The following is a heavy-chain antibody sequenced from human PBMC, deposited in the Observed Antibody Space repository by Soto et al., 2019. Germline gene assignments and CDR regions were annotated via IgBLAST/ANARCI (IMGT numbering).Heavy chain of an antibody. V-gene: IGHV3-66*01. CDR2: IYSGGST. J-gene: IGHJ3*02. CDR3: ARDGGSGYDAFDI. Sequence: ESGGGLVQPGGSLRLSCAASGFTVSSNYMSWVRQAPGKGLEWVSVIYSGGSTYYADSVKGRFTISRDNSKNTLYLQMNSLSAEDTAVYYCARDGGSGYDAFDIWGQGTMVTVSS. D-gene: IGHD5-12*01. CDR1: GFTVSSNY.